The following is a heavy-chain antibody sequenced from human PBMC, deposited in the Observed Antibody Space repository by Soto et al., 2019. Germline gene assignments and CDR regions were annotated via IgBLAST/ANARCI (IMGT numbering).Heavy chain of an antibody. J-gene: IGHJ4*02. CDR1: GFTFSSYA. V-gene: IGHV3-30-3*01. CDR3: ARDYRAVTTRDVTGFDY. D-gene: IGHD4-17*01. Sequence: QVQLVESGGGVVQPGRSLRLSCAASGFTFSSYAMHWVRQAPGKGLEWVVVISYDGSNKYYADSVKGRFTISRDNSKNTLYLQMNSLRAEDTAVYYCARDYRAVTTRDVTGFDYWGQGTLVTVSS. CDR2: ISYDGSNK.